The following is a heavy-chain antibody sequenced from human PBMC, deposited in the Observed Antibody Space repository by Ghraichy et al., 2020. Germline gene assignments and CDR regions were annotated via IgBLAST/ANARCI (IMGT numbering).Heavy chain of an antibody. CDR3: ARDQTVAPSVAGFDI. Sequence: SQTLSLTCAISGDSVSSNSAAWNWIRQSPSRGLEWLGRTYYRSRWSNDYAVSVRGRININPDTSKNQFSLHLSSMTLEDTGVYYCARDQTVAPSVAGFDIWGQGTMVNVAS. CDR1: GDSVSSNSAA. D-gene: IGHD4-23*01. CDR2: TYYRSRWSN. V-gene: IGHV6-1*01. J-gene: IGHJ3*02.